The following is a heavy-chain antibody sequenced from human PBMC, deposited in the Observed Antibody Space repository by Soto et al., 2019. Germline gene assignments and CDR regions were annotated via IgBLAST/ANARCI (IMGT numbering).Heavy chain of an antibody. Sequence: QVQVVESGGGVVQPGRSLRLSCTASGFTFRSHAMHWVRQAPGKGLEWVAQIWYDGSNKYYADSGKGRFTISRDNSKNTLYVQMDSLRVEDTAVYYCARDGQSLAPYALDVWGQGTSVTVS. D-gene: IGHD6-19*01. J-gene: IGHJ6*02. CDR1: GFTFRSHA. V-gene: IGHV3-33*01. CDR2: IWYDGSNK. CDR3: ARDGQSLAPYALDV.